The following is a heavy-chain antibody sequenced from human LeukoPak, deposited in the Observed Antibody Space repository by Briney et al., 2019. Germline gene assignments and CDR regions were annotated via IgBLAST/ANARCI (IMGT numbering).Heavy chain of an antibody. D-gene: IGHD4-17*01. CDR2: ISGSGGST. Sequence: GGSLRLSCAASGFTFSSYAMSWVRQAPGKGLEWVSAISGSGGSTYYADSVKGRLTISRDNSKNTLYLQMNSLRAEDTAVYYCAKTHGDYGWFDPWGQGTLVTVSS. CDR3: AKTHGDYGWFDP. J-gene: IGHJ5*02. V-gene: IGHV3-23*01. CDR1: GFTFSSYA.